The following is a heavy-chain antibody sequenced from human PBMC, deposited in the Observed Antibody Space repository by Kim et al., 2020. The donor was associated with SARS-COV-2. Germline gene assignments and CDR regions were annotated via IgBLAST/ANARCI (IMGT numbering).Heavy chain of an antibody. D-gene: IGHD3-22*01. CDR2: IYYTGST. CDR1: GGSISNYY. Sequence: SQTLSLTCTVSGGSISNYYWSWIRQPPGKGLEWIGYIYYTGSTKYNPSLKSRVTISVDTSKNQFSLKLNSVIAADTAVYYCARGPYYYDSSGFYYDYWG. CDR3: ARGPYYYDSSGFYYDY. J-gene: IGHJ4*01. V-gene: IGHV4-59*01.